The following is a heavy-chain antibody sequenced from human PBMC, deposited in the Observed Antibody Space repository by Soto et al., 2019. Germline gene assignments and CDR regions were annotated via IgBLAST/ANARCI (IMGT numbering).Heavy chain of an antibody. Sequence: GWSLRLACASSEFTFISYAMTWVRQAPGKGLEWVSVISASGGSTYYADSVKGRFTISRDNSKNTVYLQMNSLRADDTAVYYCASRGRYYGMDVWGQGTTVTVSS. CDR3: ASRGRYYGMDV. D-gene: IGHD3-10*01. CDR1: EFTFISYA. J-gene: IGHJ6*02. CDR2: ISASGGST. V-gene: IGHV3-23*01.